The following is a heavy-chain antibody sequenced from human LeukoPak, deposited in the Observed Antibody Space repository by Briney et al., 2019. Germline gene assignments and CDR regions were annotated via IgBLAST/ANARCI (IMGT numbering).Heavy chain of an antibody. V-gene: IGHV1-18*01. Sequence: ASVKVSFKASGYTFTNYGISRVRQAPGQGLEWMGWISAYNGNTKYVQKLQGRVTMTTDTSTSTAYMELRSLRSDGTAVYYCARDVNYCLDYWGQGTLVTVSS. D-gene: IGHD2-15*01. CDR2: ISAYNGNT. CDR1: GYTFTNYG. J-gene: IGHJ4*02. CDR3: ARDVNYCLDY.